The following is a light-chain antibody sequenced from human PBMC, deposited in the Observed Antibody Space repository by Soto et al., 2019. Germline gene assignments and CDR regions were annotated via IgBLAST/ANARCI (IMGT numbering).Light chain of an antibody. J-gene: IGKJ5*01. CDR2: DAS. Sequence: EIVMTRARANLSVSAGERVTLSCRASQSAISNLAWYQQKPGQTPRLLIYDASTRTTDIPARFSGSGSGTEFTLTISRLQSEDFAVYYCHQYDNWPKSFGQGTRLEIK. V-gene: IGKV3-15*01. CDR3: HQYDNWPKS. CDR1: QSAISN.